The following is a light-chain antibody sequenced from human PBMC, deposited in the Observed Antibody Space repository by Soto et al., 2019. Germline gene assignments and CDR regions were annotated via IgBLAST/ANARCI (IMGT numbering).Light chain of an antibody. CDR3: AAWDDSLSGLNWV. V-gene: IGLV1-47*01. J-gene: IGLJ3*02. CDR2: RNN. Sequence: QSVLTQPPSASGTPGQRVTISCSGSSSNVGSNYVYWYQQLPGTAPKLLIYRNNQRPSGVPDRFSGSKFGSSASLAISGLRSEDEADYDCAAWDDSLSGLNWVFGGGTKLTVL. CDR1: SSNVGSNY.